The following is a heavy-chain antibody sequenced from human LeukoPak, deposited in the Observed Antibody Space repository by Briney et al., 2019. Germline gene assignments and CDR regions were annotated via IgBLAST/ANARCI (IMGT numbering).Heavy chain of an antibody. J-gene: IGHJ4*02. CDR1: GGSISSYY. V-gene: IGHV4-59*01. D-gene: IGHD3-10*01. CDR3: ARVGTYGSGSYLSWLDY. CDR2: IYYSGST. Sequence: SQTLSLTCTVSGGSISSYYWSWIRKPPGKGLEWIGCIYYSGSTNYNPSLKSRVTISVDMSKNQFSLKLSSVTAADTAVYYCARVGTYGSGSYLSWLDYWGQGTLVTVSS.